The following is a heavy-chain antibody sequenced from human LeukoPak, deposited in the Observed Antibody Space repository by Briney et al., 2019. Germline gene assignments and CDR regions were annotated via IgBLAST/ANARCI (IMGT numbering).Heavy chain of an antibody. J-gene: IGHJ6*03. Sequence: VASVKVSCKASGYTFTSYAMNWVRQAPGQGLEWMGWINTNTGNPTYAQGFTGRFVFSLDTSVSTAYLQISSLKAEDTAVYYCARSLSRLVITGRYYYMDVWGKGTTVTVSS. CDR3: ARSLSRLVITGRYYYMDV. D-gene: IGHD3-9*01. V-gene: IGHV7-4-1*02. CDR2: INTNTGNP. CDR1: GYTFTSYA.